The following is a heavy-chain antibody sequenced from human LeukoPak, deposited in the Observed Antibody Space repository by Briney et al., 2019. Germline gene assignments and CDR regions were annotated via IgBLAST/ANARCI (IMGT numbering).Heavy chain of an antibody. Sequence: ASVKDSCKASGYTFTDYYMHWVRQAPGQGLEWMGWINPNSGGTYYAQKFLGRVTMTRDTSITTAYMELSRLTSDDTAVYYCASLGATTLSYYGMDVWGQGTPVTVSS. CDR1: GYTFTDYY. CDR3: ASLGATTLSYYGMDV. CDR2: INPNSGGT. J-gene: IGHJ6*02. V-gene: IGHV1-2*02. D-gene: IGHD1-26*01.